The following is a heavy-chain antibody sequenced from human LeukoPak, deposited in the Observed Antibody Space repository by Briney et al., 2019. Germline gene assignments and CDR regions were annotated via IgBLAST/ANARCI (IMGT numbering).Heavy chain of an antibody. CDR2: TYYRSKWYN. D-gene: IGHD1-1*01. V-gene: IGHV6-1*01. CDR3: ARGTGIGYYFDY. J-gene: IGHJ4*02. CDR1: GDSVSSNTAA. Sequence: PSQTLSLTCGISGDSVSSNTAAWNWIRQSPSRGLEWLGRTYYRSKWYNNYALSVKSRITINPDTSKNQFSLQLNSVTPEDTAVYYCARGTGIGYYFDYWGQGTLVTVSS.